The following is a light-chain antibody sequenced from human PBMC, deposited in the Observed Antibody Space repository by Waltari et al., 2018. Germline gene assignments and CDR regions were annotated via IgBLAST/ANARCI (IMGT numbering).Light chain of an antibody. V-gene: IGKV1-5*03. CDR2: KTS. CDR1: QTVGDW. CDR3: QQYDTYPWT. J-gene: IGKJ1*01. Sequence: DVQLTQSPSTLSASVGDRVTITCRADQTVGDWLAWYQQRPGQAPNLLRYKTSFLQTGAPSRFSGSGSGTEFTLIIDSLQPDDFTTYYCQQYDTYPWTFGQGTRVEVK.